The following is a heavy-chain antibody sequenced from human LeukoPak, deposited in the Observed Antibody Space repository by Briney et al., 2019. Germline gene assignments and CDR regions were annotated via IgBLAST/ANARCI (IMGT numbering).Heavy chain of an antibody. CDR1: GFTFSSYG. D-gene: IGHD6-13*01. CDR2: IWYDGSNK. Sequence: PGGSLRLSCAASGFTFSSYGMHWVHQAPGKGLEWVAVIWYDGSNKYYADSVKGRFTISRDNSKNTLYLQMNSLRAEDTAVYYCARDVIAAADHYYYYGMDVWGQGTTVTVSS. CDR3: ARDVIAAADHYYYYGMDV. J-gene: IGHJ6*02. V-gene: IGHV3-33*08.